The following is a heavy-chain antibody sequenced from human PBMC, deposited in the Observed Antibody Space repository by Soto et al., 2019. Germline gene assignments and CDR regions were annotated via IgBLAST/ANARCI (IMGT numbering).Heavy chain of an antibody. Sequence: QLQLVQSGVEVKKPGASVRVSCKASGYPFTNYGINWLRQAPGQGLEWMGWISSHSGGTNYGPKFRDRITMATDTSSKTAYMELRSLRSDDTAVYYCAKDGGHGARMHICGMDVWGQGTTVTVSS. V-gene: IGHV1-18*01. CDR2: ISSHSGGT. J-gene: IGHJ6*02. CDR3: AKDGGHGARMHICGMDV. CDR1: GYPFTNYG. D-gene: IGHD2-21*01.